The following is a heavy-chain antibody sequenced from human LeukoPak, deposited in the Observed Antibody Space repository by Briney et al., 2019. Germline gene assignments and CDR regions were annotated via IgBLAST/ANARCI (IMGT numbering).Heavy chain of an antibody. CDR3: ARVWLELHYFDY. Sequence: SETLSLTCAIYGGSFSGYTWSWIRQPPGKWLEWIGEINHSGSTNYNPSLKSRVTISVDMSKNQFSLKLSSVTAADTAVYYCARVWLELHYFDYWGQGTLVTVSS. D-gene: IGHD1-7*01. J-gene: IGHJ4*02. CDR1: GGSFSGYT. V-gene: IGHV4-34*01. CDR2: INHSGST.